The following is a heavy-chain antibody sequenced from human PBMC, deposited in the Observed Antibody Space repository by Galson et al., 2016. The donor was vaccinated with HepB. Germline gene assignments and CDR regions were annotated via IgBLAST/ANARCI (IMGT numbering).Heavy chain of an antibody. CDR1: GGIFNSYG. Sequence: SVKVSCKASGGIFNSYGISWVRQAPGQGLEWMGGIIAIFGTANYAEKFQGRVTISADKSTTTTYMELSSLRSEDTAVYYCARSGSYYPNYFDYWGQGTLVAVSS. J-gene: IGHJ4*02. CDR3: ARSGSYYPNYFDY. D-gene: IGHD3-22*01. CDR2: IIAIFGTA. V-gene: IGHV1-69*06.